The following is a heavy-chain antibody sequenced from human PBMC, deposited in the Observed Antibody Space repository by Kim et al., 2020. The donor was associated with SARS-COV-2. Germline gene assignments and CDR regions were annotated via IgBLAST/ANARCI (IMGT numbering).Heavy chain of an antibody. Sequence: SETLSLTCAVYGGSFSGYYWSWIRQPPGKGLEWIGEINHSGSTNYNPSLKSRVTISVDTSKNQFSLKLSSVTAADTAVYYCARGRPYYYDISGYYGGPIAIDYWGQGTLVTVSS. CDR1: GGSFSGYY. J-gene: IGHJ4*02. CDR3: ARGRPYYYDISGYYGGPIAIDY. CDR2: INHSGST. D-gene: IGHD3-22*01. V-gene: IGHV4-34*01.